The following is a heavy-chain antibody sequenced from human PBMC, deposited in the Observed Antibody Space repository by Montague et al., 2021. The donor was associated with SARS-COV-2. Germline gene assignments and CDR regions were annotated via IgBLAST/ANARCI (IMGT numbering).Heavy chain of an antibody. CDR1: GDSITSDVSY. J-gene: IGHJ4*02. CDR2: IYTTGST. CDR3: ARDDFRWDFDC. Sequence: TLSLTCTVSGDSITSDVSYWSWIRQPAGKGLEWIGRIYTTGSTNYNPSLKSRLTISLDMSKNQFSLKLSSVTAADTAVYYCARDDFRWDFDCWGQGTLVTVPS. D-gene: IGHD2/OR15-2a*01. V-gene: IGHV4-61*02.